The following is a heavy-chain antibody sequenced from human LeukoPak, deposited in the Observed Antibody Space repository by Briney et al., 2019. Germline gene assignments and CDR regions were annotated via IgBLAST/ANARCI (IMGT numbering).Heavy chain of an antibody. D-gene: IGHD6-13*01. J-gene: IGHJ4*02. Sequence: VASVKVSCKASGYTFTGYYMHWVRQAPGQGLEWMGWINPNSGGTNYAQKFQGRVTMTRDTSISTAYMELSRLRSDDTAVYYCARPRYSSSWYQGGRLDYWGQGTLVTVSS. CDR1: GYTFTGYY. V-gene: IGHV1-2*02. CDR2: INPNSGGT. CDR3: ARPRYSSSWYQGGRLDY.